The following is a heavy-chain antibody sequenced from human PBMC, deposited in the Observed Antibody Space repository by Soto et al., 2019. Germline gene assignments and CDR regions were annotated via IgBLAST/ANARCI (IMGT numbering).Heavy chain of an antibody. J-gene: IGHJ5*02. D-gene: IGHD3-10*01. CDR1: GYTFTSYA. Sequence: GASVKVSCKASGYTFTSYAMHWVRQAPRQRLEWMGWINAGNSDTTYSQKFQGRVTITTDTSTSTAYMELSSLRSDDTAVYYCARGVGSGSYYNQYNWFDPWGQGTLVTVSS. V-gene: IGHV1-3*01. CDR3: ARGVGSGSYYNQYNWFDP. CDR2: INAGNSDT.